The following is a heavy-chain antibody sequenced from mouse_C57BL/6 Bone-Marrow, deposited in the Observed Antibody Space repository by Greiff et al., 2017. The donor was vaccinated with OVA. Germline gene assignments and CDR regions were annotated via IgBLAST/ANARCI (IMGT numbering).Heavy chain of an antibody. CDR2: INPYNGGT. J-gene: IGHJ1*03. D-gene: IGHD1-1*01. Sequence: DVQLQESGPVLVKPGASVKMSCKASGYTFTDYYMNWVKQSPGKSLEWIGVINPYNGGTSYNQKFKGKATLTVDKSSSTAYMELNSLTSEDSAVYYCARSGTTVVYWYFDVWGTGTTVTVSS. V-gene: IGHV1-19*01. CDR1: GYTFTDYY. CDR3: ARSGTTVVYWYFDV.